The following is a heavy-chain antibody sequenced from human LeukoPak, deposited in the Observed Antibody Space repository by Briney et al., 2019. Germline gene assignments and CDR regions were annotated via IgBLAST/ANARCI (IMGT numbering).Heavy chain of an antibody. D-gene: IGHD7-27*01. CDR2: ISGSGGST. CDR3: AIDPNWGTHS. CDR1: GFTFSSTT. J-gene: IGHJ4*02. Sequence: PGGSLRLSCVASGFTFSSTTMGWVRQAPGKGLEWVSAISGSGGSTYYADSVKGRFTISRDNFKNALYLQMNSLRVEDTAVYYCAIDPNWGTHSWGQGVLVTVSS. V-gene: IGHV3-23*01.